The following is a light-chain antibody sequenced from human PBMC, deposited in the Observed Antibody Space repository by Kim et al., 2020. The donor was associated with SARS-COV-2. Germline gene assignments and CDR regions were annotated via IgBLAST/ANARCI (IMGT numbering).Light chain of an antibody. J-gene: IGLJ3*02. Sequence: GQRVTISCSGSSSNLESNYVYWYQQLPRTAPNLLIYRNNQRPSGVPDRFSGSKSGTSASLAISRLRSEDEADYYCAAWDDSLSGWVFGGGTQLTVL. CDR3: AAWDDSLSGWV. CDR1: SSNLESNY. CDR2: RNN. V-gene: IGLV1-47*01.